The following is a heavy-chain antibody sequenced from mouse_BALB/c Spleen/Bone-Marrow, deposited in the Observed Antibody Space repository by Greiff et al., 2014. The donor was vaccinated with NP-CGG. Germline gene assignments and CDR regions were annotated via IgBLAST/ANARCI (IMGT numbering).Heavy chain of an antibody. CDR2: INNNGGST. V-gene: IGHV5-6-3*01. CDR3: ARVYGWYFDV. D-gene: IGHD1-1*01. J-gene: IGHJ1*01. CDR1: GFTFSSYG. Sequence: EVKLEESGGGLVQPGGSLKLSCVASGFTFSSYGMSWVRQTPDKRLELVATINNNGGSTYYPDSVKGQFTISRDNAKNTLYLQXXXXKSXDTAMYYCARVYGWYFDVWGAGTTVTVSS.